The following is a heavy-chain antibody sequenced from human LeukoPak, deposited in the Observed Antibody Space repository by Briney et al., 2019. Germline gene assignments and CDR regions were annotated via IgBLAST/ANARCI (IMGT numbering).Heavy chain of an antibody. Sequence: TSETLSLTCAVYGGSFSGYYWSWIRQPPGKGLEWIGEINHSGSTNYNPSLKSRVTISVDTSKNQFSLKLSSVTAADTAVYYCSRGARVSHSSSWDNFDYWGQGTLVTGSS. CDR3: SRGARVSHSSSWDNFDY. D-gene: IGHD6-13*01. CDR1: GGSFSGYY. CDR2: INHSGST. J-gene: IGHJ4*02. V-gene: IGHV4-34*01.